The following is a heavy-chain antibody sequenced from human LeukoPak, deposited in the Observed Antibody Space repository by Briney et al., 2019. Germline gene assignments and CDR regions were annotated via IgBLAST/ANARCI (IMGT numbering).Heavy chain of an antibody. J-gene: IGHJ6*02. CDR1: GGTFSSYA. Sequence: SVKVFCKASGGTFSSYAISWVRQAPGQGLEWMGRIIPILGIANYAQKFQGRVTITADKSTSTAYMELSSLRSEDTAVYYCARAPYLGGDVWGQGTTVTVSS. CDR2: IIPILGIA. V-gene: IGHV1-69*04. D-gene: IGHD3-3*01. CDR3: ARAPYLGGDV.